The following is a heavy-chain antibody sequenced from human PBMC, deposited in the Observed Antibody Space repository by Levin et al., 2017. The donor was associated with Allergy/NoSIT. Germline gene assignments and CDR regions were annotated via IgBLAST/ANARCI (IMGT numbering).Heavy chain of an antibody. D-gene: IGHD3-10*01. Sequence: NASETLSLTCSVSSGSISNYHWSWIRQSPAEGLEWIGHISNSGNTNYNPSLTSRVTISLDTSKSQISLRLSTVTAADTAVYYCARHVYIDGSPFDYWGQGTLVAVSA. CDR2: ISNSGNT. V-gene: IGHV4-59*08. J-gene: IGHJ4*02. CDR1: SGSISNYH. CDR3: ARHVYIDGSPFDY.